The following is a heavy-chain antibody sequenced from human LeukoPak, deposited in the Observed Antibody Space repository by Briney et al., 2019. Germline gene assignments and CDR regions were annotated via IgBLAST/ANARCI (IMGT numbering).Heavy chain of an antibody. CDR1: GFTFSSYA. J-gene: IGHJ4*02. CDR3: ATPIYDYVWGSYRYKYDY. CDR2: ISGSGGST. Sequence: GGSLRLSXAASGFTFSSYAMSWVRQAPGKGLEWVSAISGSGGSTYYADSVKGRFTISRDNSKNTLYLQMNSLRAEDTAVYYCATPIYDYVWGSYRYKYDYWGQGTLVTVSS. V-gene: IGHV3-23*01. D-gene: IGHD3-16*02.